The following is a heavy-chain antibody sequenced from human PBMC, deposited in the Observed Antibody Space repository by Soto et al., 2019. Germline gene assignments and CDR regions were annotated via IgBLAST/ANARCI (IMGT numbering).Heavy chain of an antibody. CDR2: IYYRGST. J-gene: IGHJ5*02. V-gene: IGHV4-39*01. CDR3: ARQEEYYGSGSYYNA. Sequence: QLQLQESGPGLVKPSETLSLTCTVSGGSISSSTYYWGWIRQPPGKGLEWIGSIYYRGSTYYNPSLKSRVTISVHTSKNQFSLKLNSVTAADTAVYYCARQEEYYGSGSYYNAWGQGTLVTVSS. CDR1: GGSISSSTYY. D-gene: IGHD3-10*01.